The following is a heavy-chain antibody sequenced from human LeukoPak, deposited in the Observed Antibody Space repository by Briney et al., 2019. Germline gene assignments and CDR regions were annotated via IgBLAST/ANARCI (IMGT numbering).Heavy chain of an antibody. CDR3: ARVGATSSYYYMDV. Sequence: SETLSLTCTVSGGSISSYYWSWIRQPAGKGLEWIGRIYTSGSTNYNASLKSRVSMSVDTSKNQFSLKLSSVTAADTAVFYCARVGATSSYYYMDVWGKGTTVTASS. J-gene: IGHJ6*03. CDR1: GGSISSYY. V-gene: IGHV4-4*07. D-gene: IGHD1-26*01. CDR2: IYTSGST.